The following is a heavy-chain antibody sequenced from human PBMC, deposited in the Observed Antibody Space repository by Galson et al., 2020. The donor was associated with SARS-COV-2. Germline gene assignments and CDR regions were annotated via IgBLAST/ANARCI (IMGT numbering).Heavy chain of an antibody. V-gene: IGHV3-48*04. CDR3: GRDVGYADSGSYYYGMVV. D-gene: IGHD5-12*01. J-gene: IGHJ6*02. CDR1: GFTFSSSG. Sequence: GGSLRLSCAASGFTFSSSGMNWVRQAPGKGLEWVSYITSTSTIFYADSVQGRFTISRDNAKNSLFLQMSSLRADDTAVYYCGRDVGYADSGSYYYGMVVWGQGTTVTVSS. CDR2: ITSTSTI.